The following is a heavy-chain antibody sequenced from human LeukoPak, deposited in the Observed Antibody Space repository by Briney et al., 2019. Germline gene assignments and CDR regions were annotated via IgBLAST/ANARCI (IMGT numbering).Heavy chain of an antibody. J-gene: IGHJ5*02. Sequence: GASVKVSCKASGYTFTGYYMHWVRQAPGQGLEWMGWINPNSGGTNYSQKFQGRVTMTRDTSISTAYMELSRLRSDDTAVYYCARPLPFWSPNTENWFDPWGQGTLVTVSS. CDR2: INPNSGGT. CDR3: ARPLPFWSPNTENWFDP. V-gene: IGHV1-2*02. D-gene: IGHD3-3*01. CDR1: GYTFTGYY.